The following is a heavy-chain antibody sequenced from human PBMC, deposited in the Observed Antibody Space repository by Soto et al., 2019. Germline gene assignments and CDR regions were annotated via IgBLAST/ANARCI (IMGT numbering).Heavy chain of an antibody. J-gene: IGHJ5*01. D-gene: IGHD3-16*01. Sequence: EVEFLESGGGLAQPGGSLRLSCSGSGFTFASYALNWVRQAPGKGLEWVAGINDDGSKTYYADSVKGRFTISRDNSKRSLYQQMSSLRVEETAIYHWLKDRHVYDRYAYSRGWFDSWGQGTLVSVSS. CDR1: GFTFASYA. CDR2: INDDGSKT. V-gene: IGHV3-23*01. CDR3: LKDRHVYDRYAYSRGWFDS.